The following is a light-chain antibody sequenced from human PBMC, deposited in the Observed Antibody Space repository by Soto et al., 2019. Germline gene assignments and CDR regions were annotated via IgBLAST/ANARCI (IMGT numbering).Light chain of an antibody. CDR3: QHFDNFPRAIT. CDR1: QDISNY. V-gene: IGKV1-33*01. Sequence: DIQMTQSPSSLSASVGDRVTITCQASQDISNYLNWYQQKPGKAPKLLIYGASNLETGVPSRFSGSGSGTYFTFTISSLQPEDFASYYCQHFDNFPRAITFAQGTRLEI. CDR2: GAS. J-gene: IGKJ5*01.